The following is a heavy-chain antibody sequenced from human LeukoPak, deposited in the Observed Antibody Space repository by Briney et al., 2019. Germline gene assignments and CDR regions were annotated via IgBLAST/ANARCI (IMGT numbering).Heavy chain of an antibody. CDR3: ARGTHVDIAMPLAS. CDR2: IIPIFGTA. Sequence: SSVHDSCKACGWIYSRYVCSWVRQAAGQGREWVGGIIPIFGTANYAQKFQGRVTITADESTSTAYMELSSLRSEDTAVYYCARGTHVDIAMPLASWGQGTLVTVSS. D-gene: IGHD5-18*01. J-gene: IGHJ5*02. CDR1: GWIYSRYV. V-gene: IGHV1-69*13.